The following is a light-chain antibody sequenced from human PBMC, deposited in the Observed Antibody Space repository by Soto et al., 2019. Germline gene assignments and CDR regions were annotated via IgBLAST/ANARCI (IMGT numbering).Light chain of an antibody. Sequence: EIQMTQSPSPLSASLGDTVTVPCRASQSVSGRLAWYQQKPGEAPRLLIYDASTMPTGVPERFSGSGSGTKFTLTISSLQSEDFAAYYCQQYNNLSRTFGQGTKVDIK. CDR1: QSVSGR. J-gene: IGKJ1*01. CDR3: QQYNNLSRT. CDR2: DAS. V-gene: IGKV1-5*01.